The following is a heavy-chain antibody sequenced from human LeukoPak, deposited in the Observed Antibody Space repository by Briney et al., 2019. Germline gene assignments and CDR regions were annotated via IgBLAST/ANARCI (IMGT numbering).Heavy chain of an antibody. CDR1: GGTFSSYA. V-gene: IGHV1-18*01. Sequence: ASVKVSCKASGGTFSSYAISWVRQAPGQGLEWMGWISAYNGNRNYAQKLQGRVTMTTDTSTSTAYMELSSLRSDDTAVYYCARGFVDYWSGYYRRDWFDPWGQGTLVTVSS. D-gene: IGHD3-3*01. J-gene: IGHJ5*02. CDR2: ISAYNGNR. CDR3: ARGFVDYWSGYYRRDWFDP.